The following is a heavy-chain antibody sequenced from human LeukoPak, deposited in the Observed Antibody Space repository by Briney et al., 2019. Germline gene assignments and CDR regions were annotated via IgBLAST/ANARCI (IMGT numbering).Heavy chain of an antibody. CDR3: ARHESIAAAGKGLYYYYGMDV. J-gene: IGHJ6*02. Sequence: ASVKVSCKASGYTFTGYYMHWVRQAPGQRLEWMGWINAGNGNTKYSQKFQGRVTITRDTSASTAYMELSSLRSEDTAVYYCARHESIAAAGKGLYYYYGMDVWGQGTTVTVSS. D-gene: IGHD6-13*01. CDR1: GYTFTGYY. CDR2: INAGNGNT. V-gene: IGHV1-3*01.